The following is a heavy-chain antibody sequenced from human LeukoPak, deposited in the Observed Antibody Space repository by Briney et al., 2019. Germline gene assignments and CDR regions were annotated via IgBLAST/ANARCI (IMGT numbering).Heavy chain of an antibody. J-gene: IGHJ6*03. D-gene: IGHD1-1*01. CDR1: GGSIGSHY. V-gene: IGHV4-59*11. CDR3: ARGRVSSSTWYSTYYYYFYMDV. CDR2: VDHTGST. Sequence: PSETLSLTCTVSGGSIGSHYWTWIRQTPGKGLEWIGYVDHTGSTNFNPSLNGRVSISRDTTKSLFSLRLRSVTAADTAVYFCARGRVSSSTWYSTYYYYFYMDVWGKGTTVTVSS.